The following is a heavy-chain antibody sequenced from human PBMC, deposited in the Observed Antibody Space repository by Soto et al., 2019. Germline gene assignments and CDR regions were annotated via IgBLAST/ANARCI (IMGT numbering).Heavy chain of an antibody. CDR2: IKQDGSEK. V-gene: IGHV3-7*05. Sequence: GGSLRLSCAASGFTFSSYWMSWVRQAPGKGLEWVANIKQDGSEKYYVDSVKGRFTISRDNAKNSLYLQMNSLRAEGTAVYYFARALREVFYDSSGYYSYYFDYWGQGTLVTVSS. D-gene: IGHD3-22*01. CDR1: GFTFSSYW. CDR3: ARALREVFYDSSGYYSYYFDY. J-gene: IGHJ4*02.